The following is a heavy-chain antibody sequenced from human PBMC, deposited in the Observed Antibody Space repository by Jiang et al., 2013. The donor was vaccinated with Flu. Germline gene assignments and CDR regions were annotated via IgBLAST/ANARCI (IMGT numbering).Heavy chain of an antibody. CDR1: IQILQLL. V-gene: IGHV5-51*03. CDR2: IFPGDSDT. Sequence: GAEVKKPGDSLKISCKGFWIQILQLLDRLGAPDARERPGVDGIIFPGDSDTRYSPSFQGQVTISADASINTTYLQWSSLKASDSAMYYCASPIITLANDIWGQGTMVTVSS. D-gene: IGHD2-21*01. J-gene: IGHJ3*02. CDR3: ASPIITLANDI.